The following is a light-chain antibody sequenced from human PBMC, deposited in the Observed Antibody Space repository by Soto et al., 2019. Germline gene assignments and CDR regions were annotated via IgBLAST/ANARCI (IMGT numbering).Light chain of an antibody. CDR1: QSVNSF. J-gene: IGKJ4*01. CDR3: QQRAKWLLT. Sequence: PRFCRACQSVNSFLAWYQQKPGQAPGLLIYDTSKRATGIPARFSGSGSGTDFTLTISSLEPEDFAIYYCQQRAKWLLTFGGGTKVDIK. CDR2: DTS. V-gene: IGKV3-11*01.